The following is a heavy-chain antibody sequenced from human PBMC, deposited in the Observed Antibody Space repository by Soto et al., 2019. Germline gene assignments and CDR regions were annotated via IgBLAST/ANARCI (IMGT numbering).Heavy chain of an antibody. CDR2: IHSDGSST. D-gene: IGHD1-26*01. CDR3: ARGDRGAFDL. Sequence: EVQLVESGGGLVRPGGSLRLSCAASGFTFSYYWMHWVRQAPGKGLVWVSRIHSDGSSTTYADFVKGRFIISRDNARSTVDLQMTSVRVEETAVYYCARGDRGAFDLWGQGTVVTVSS. V-gene: IGHV3-74*01. CDR1: GFTFSYYW. J-gene: IGHJ3*01.